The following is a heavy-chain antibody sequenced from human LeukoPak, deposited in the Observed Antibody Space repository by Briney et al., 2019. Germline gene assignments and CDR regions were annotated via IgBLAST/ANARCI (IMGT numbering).Heavy chain of an antibody. D-gene: IGHD6-13*01. CDR1: GFTFSSYG. Sequence: GGSLRLSCAASGFTFSSYGMHWVRQAPGKGLEWVAVIWSDGSSKHYADSVKGRFTISRDNSKNTLYLQMNSLRAEDTALYYCARGQPPSYYDMDVWGQGTTVTVSS. J-gene: IGHJ6*02. CDR3: ARGQPPSYYDMDV. CDR2: IWSDGSSK. V-gene: IGHV3-33*01.